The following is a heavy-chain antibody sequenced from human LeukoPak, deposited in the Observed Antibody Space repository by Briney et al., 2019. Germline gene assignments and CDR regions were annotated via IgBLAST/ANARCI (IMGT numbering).Heavy chain of an antibody. V-gene: IGHV1-69*13. D-gene: IGHD3-16*01. J-gene: IGHJ4*02. CDR3: AGVVPYWRLDYFDY. CDR2: IIPIFGTA. Sequence: SVKVSCKASGGTFSSYAISWVRQAPGQGLEWMGGIIPIFGTANYAQKFQGRVTITADESTSTAYMELSSLRSEDTAVYYCAGVVPYWRLDYFDYWGQGTLVTVSS. CDR1: GGTFSSYA.